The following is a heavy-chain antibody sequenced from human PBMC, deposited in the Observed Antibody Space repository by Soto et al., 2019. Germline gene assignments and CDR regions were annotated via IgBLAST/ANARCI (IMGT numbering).Heavy chain of an antibody. Sequence: ASVTVSCKASGYTFTSYAMHWVRQAPGQRLEGMGWINAGNGNTKYSQKFQGRVTITRDTSASTAYMELSSLRSEDTAVYYCARGYCSSTSCYKGDYYYYGMDVWGQGTTVTVAS. D-gene: IGHD2-2*02. V-gene: IGHV1-3*01. J-gene: IGHJ6*02. CDR3: ARGYCSSTSCYKGDYYYYGMDV. CDR1: GYTFTSYA. CDR2: INAGNGNT.